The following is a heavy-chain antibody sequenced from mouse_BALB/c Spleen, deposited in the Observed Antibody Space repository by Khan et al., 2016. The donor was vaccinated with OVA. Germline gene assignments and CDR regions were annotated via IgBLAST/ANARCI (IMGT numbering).Heavy chain of an antibody. D-gene: IGHD1-1*01. CDR3: ARKNYYGYAMDY. J-gene: IGHJ4*01. V-gene: IGHV3-2*02. CDR1: GYSITSGYA. Sequence: EVQLQESGPGLVKPSQSLSLTCTVTGYSITSGYAWNWIRQFPGNKLEWMGYISYSGSTSYNPSLRSRISITRDTSKNQVFLQLNSVTTEDTATYYCARKNYYGYAMDYWGQGTSVTVSS. CDR2: ISYSGST.